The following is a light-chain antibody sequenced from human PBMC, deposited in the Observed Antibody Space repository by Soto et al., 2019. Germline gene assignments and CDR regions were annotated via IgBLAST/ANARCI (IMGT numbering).Light chain of an antibody. CDR2: GNS. J-gene: IGLJ2*01. V-gene: IGLV1-40*01. CDR1: SSNIGGGYD. CDR3: QSYDTSLSGAV. Sequence: QSVLTQPPSVSGAPGQRVTISCTGSSSNIGGGYDVHWYQQLPGTAPKVFIYGNSNRPSGVPDRFSGSKSGTSASLAITGLQAEDEEDYYCQSYDTSLSGAVFGGGTKLTVL.